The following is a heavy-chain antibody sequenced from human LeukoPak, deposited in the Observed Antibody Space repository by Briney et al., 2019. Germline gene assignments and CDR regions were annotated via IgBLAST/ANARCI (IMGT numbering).Heavy chain of an antibody. Sequence: GGSLRLSCAASGFTFSSYGMHWVRQAPGKGLEWVAVISYDGSNKYYADSVKGRFTISRDNAKNSLYLQMNSLRAEDTAVYYCARGVWFGELLLDYWGQGTLVTVSS. J-gene: IGHJ4*02. CDR2: ISYDGSNK. D-gene: IGHD3-10*01. V-gene: IGHV3-30*03. CDR1: GFTFSSYG. CDR3: ARGVWFGELLLDY.